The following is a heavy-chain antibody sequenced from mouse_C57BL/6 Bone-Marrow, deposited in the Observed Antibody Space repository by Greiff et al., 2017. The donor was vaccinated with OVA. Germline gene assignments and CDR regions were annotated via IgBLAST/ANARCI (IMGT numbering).Heavy chain of an antibody. J-gene: IGHJ2*01. CDR2: IDPSDSYT. D-gene: IGHD1-1*02. Sequence: QVQLQQPGAELVMPGASVKLSCKASGYTFTSYWMHWVKQRPGQGLEWIGEIDPSDSYTNYNQKFKGKSTLTVDKSSRTAYMQLSSLTSEDSAVEYCARCGWDYFDDWGQGTTLTVSS. CDR1: GYTFTSYW. V-gene: IGHV1-69*01. CDR3: ARCGWDYFDD.